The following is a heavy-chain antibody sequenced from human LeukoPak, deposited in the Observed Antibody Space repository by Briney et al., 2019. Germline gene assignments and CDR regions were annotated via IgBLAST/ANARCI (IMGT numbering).Heavy chain of an antibody. V-gene: IGHV1-69*13. Sequence: SVKVSCKASGGTFSSYAISWVRQAPGQGLEWMGGIIPIFGTANYAQKFQGRVTITADESTSTAYMELSSLRSEDTAVYYCAREAEYQLSYYYYGMDVWGQGTTVTVSS. J-gene: IGHJ6*02. CDR1: GGTFSSYA. CDR2: IIPIFGTA. D-gene: IGHD2-2*01. CDR3: AREAEYQLSYYYYGMDV.